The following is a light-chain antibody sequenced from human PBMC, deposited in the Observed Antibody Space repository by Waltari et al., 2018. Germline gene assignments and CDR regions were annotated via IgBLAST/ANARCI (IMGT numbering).Light chain of an antibody. CDR2: DAS. CDR3: QQYDSLPLT. Sequence: DIQMTQFPSSLSASVGDRVTITCQASQDIRNYVNWYRQKPGDAPKLLIYDASNLETGVPSRFSGGGSGTHFAFTISSLQPEDIATYFCQQYDSLPLTFGGGTKVEIK. V-gene: IGKV1-33*01. CDR1: QDIRNY. J-gene: IGKJ4*01.